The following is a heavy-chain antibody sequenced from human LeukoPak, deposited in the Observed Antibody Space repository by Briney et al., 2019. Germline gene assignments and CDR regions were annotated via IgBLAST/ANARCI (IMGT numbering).Heavy chain of an antibody. CDR2: NYYSGST. Sequence: PSETLSLTCTVSGGSISDYYWSWIRQPPGKGLEWVGCNYYSGSTNYNPSLKSRVTISVDTSENQFSLKLSSVTAADTAVYYCRGFGVMGASRDYWGQGTLVTVSS. D-gene: IGHD3-10*01. V-gene: IGHV4-59*01. CDR3: RGFGVMGASRDY. CDR1: GGSISDYY. J-gene: IGHJ4*02.